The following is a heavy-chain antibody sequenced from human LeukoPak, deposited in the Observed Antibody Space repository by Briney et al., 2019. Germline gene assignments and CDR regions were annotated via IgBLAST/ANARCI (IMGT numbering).Heavy chain of an antibody. Sequence: GGSLRLSCAASGFTFSDYWMHWVRQVPGKGLVWVSRIDSDGSSTIYGDSVKGRFTISRDNARNTLSLQMNGLRAEDTAVYYCAREGNYYTQDAFDIWGQGTMVTVSS. J-gene: IGHJ3*02. V-gene: IGHV3-74*01. D-gene: IGHD3-10*01. CDR2: IDSDGSST. CDR1: GFTFSDYW. CDR3: AREGNYYTQDAFDI.